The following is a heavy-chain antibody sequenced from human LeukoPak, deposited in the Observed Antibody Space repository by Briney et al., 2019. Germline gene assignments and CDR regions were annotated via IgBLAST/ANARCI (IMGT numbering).Heavy chain of an antibody. D-gene: IGHD3-3*01. V-gene: IGHV3-30-3*01. CDR2: ISYDGSNK. CDR3: ARDCTYYDFWSGYCH. J-gene: IGHJ4*02. Sequence: PGGSLRLSCAASGFTFCSYAMHWVRQAPGKGLEWVAVISYDGSNKYYADSVKGRFTISRDNSKNTLYLQMNSLRAEDTAVYYCARDCTYYDFWSGYCHWGQGTLVTVSS. CDR1: GFTFCSYA.